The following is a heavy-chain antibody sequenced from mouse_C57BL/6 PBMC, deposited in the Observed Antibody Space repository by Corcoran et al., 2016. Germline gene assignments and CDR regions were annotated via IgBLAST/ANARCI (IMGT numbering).Heavy chain of an antibody. J-gene: IGHJ2*01. V-gene: IGHV9-3*01. D-gene: IGHD3-3*01. CDR2: INTYSGVP. CDR1: GYTFTTYG. Sequence: QIQLVQSGPELKKPGETVKISCKASGYTFTTYGMSWVKQAPGKGLKWMGWINTYSGVPTYDDDFKGRFAFSLETSASTAYLQINNLKNEDTATYFCARGTLDYWGQGTTLTVSS. CDR3: ARGTLDY.